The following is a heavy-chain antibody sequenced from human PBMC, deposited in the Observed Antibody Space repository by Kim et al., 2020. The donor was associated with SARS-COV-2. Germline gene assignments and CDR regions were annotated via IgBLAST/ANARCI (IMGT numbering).Heavy chain of an antibody. D-gene: IGHD2-21*02. CDR2: T. V-gene: IGHV4-59*12. J-gene: IGHJ4*02. Sequence: TEHNPPLKGRVTISAATSTTQFSLKLSPVTAADAAVYYCARESDYYFDYWGQGTLVTVSS. CDR3: ARESDYYFDY.